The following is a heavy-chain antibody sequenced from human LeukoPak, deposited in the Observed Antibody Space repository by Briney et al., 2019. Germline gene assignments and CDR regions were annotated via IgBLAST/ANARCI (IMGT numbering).Heavy chain of an antibody. J-gene: IGHJ4*02. CDR1: GYTFTSYG. CDR2: ISTYNGNT. CDR3: AREVAVAGFDY. D-gene: IGHD6-19*01. V-gene: IGHV1-18*01. Sequence: GASVKVSCKASGYTFTSYGISWERQAPGQGHEWMGWISTYNGNTNYAQKLQGRVTMTTDTSTSTAYMELRSLRSGDTALYYCAREVAVAGFDYWGQGTLVTVSS.